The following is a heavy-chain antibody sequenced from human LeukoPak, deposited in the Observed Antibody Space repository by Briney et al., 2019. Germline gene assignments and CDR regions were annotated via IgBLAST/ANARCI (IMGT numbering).Heavy chain of an antibody. CDR3: ASFYDSSGYFAFDI. D-gene: IGHD3-22*01. J-gene: IGHJ3*02. CDR1: GYTFTSYD. V-gene: IGHV1-8*01. CDR2: MNPNSGNT. Sequence: ASVKVSCKASGYTFTSYDINWVRQATGQGLEWMGWMNPNSGNTGYAQKFQGRVTMTRNTSISTAYMELSSLRSEDTAVYYCASFYDSSGYFAFDIWGQGTMVTVSS.